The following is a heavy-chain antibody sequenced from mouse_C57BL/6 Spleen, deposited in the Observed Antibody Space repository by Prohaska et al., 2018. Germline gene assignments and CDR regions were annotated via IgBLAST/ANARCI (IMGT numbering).Heavy chain of an antibody. CDR2: IGSTSDNYAT. D-gene: IGHD1-1*01. V-gene: IGHV6-3*01. Sequence: EVTLEESGGGLVQPGGSMKLSCVASGLTFSNYWMNWIRQSPETGIEWLAKIGSTSDNYATQYAESVKVRFTISRDDSQSSGYLQKNNVRAEDTGIYYCTDPGSSLGDWGQGTILTVSS. CDR1: GLTFSNYW. CDR3: TDPGSSLGD. J-gene: IGHJ2*01.